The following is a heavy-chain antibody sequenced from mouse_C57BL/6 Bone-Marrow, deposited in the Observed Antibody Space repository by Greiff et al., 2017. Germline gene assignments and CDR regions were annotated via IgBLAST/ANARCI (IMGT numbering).Heavy chain of an antibody. Sequence: QVQLQQPGAELVKPGASVKLSCKASGYTFTSYWMQWVKQRPGPGLEWIGEIDPSDSYTNYNQKFKGKATLTVDTSSSTAYMQLSSLTSEDSAVYYCARATTVVVDYWGQGTTLTVSS. V-gene: IGHV1-50*01. CDR2: IDPSDSYT. D-gene: IGHD1-1*01. CDR3: ARATTVVVDY. J-gene: IGHJ2*01. CDR1: GYTFTSYW.